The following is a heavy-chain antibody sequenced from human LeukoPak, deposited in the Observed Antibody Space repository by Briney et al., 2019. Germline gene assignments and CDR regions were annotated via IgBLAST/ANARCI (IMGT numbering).Heavy chain of an antibody. CDR1: GFTFSSYW. CDR3: ARVPKRPYLLTHDAFDI. D-gene: IGHD2-21*01. Sequence: GGSLRLSCAASGFTFSSYWMSWVRQAPGKGLEWVANIKQDGSEKYYVDSVKGRFTISRDNAKNTLYLQMNSLRAEDTAVYYCARVPKRPYLLTHDAFDIWGQGTMVTVSS. CDR2: IKQDGSEK. J-gene: IGHJ3*02. V-gene: IGHV3-7*01.